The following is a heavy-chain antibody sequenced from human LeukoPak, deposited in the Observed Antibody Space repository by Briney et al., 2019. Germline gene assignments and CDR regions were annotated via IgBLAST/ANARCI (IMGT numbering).Heavy chain of an antibody. Sequence: GGSLRLSCAASGFTFSSYSMNWVRQAPGKGLEWVGRTRKKTNSYTTEYAASVKGRFTISRDDSKNSLYLQMNSLRAEDTALYYCTRVVLVGTTYSYFDYWGQGTLVTVSS. CDR2: TRKKTNSYTT. V-gene: IGHV3-72*01. J-gene: IGHJ4*02. CDR3: TRVVLVGTTYSYFDY. D-gene: IGHD1-26*01. CDR1: GFTFSSYS.